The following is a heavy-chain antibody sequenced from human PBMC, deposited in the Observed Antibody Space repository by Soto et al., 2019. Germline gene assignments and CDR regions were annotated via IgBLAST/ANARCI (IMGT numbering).Heavy chain of an antibody. CDR3: AKHDYGDPGAPSEYFQH. V-gene: IGHV3-23*01. D-gene: IGHD4-17*01. Sequence: EVQLSESGGGLVQPGGSLRLSCAASGFTFSSYAMSWVRQAPGKGLEWVSAISGSGGSTYYADSVKGRFTISRDNSKNTLYLQMNSLRAEDTAVYYCAKHDYGDPGAPSEYFQHWGQGTLVTVSS. CDR2: ISGSGGST. J-gene: IGHJ1*01. CDR1: GFTFSSYA.